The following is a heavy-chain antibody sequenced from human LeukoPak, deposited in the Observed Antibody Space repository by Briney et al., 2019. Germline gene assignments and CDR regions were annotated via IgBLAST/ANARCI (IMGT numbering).Heavy chain of an antibody. V-gene: IGHV4-59*01. CDR2: IYYSGST. CDR1: GGSISSYY. CDR3: ARDHGYSKGGVDY. J-gene: IGHJ4*02. Sequence: SETLSLTCTVSGGSISSYYWSWIRQPPGKGLEWIGYIYYSGSTNYNPSLKSRVTISVDTSKNQFSLKLSSVTAADTAVYYCARDHGYSKGGVDYWGQGTLVTVSS. D-gene: IGHD1-1*01.